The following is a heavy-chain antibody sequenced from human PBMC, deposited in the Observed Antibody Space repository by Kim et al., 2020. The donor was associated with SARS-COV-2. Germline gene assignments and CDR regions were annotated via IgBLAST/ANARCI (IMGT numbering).Heavy chain of an antibody. Sequence: ALRLSCAASGFTFSSYAMHWVRQAPGKGLEWVAVISYDGSNKYYADPVKGRFTISRDNSKNTLYLQMNSLRAEDTAVYYCASDRQLNDYWGQGTLVTVSS. D-gene: IGHD6-13*01. CDR3: ASDRQLNDY. V-gene: IGHV3-30*04. J-gene: IGHJ4*02. CDR2: ISYDGSNK. CDR1: GFTFSSYA.